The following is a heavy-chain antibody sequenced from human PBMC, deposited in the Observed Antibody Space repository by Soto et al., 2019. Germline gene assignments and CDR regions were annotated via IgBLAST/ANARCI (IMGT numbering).Heavy chain of an antibody. CDR3: ARASGSGSYYSPADS. CDR2: IYPGDSDT. CDR1: GYSFTRYW. V-gene: IGHV5-51*01. Sequence: PGESLKISGKGSGYSFTRYWIGWVRQMPGKGLEWMGIIYPGDSDTRYSPSFQGQVTISADKSISTAYLQWSSLKASDTAMYYCARASGSGSYYSPADSWGQGTLVTVSS. D-gene: IGHD3-10*01. J-gene: IGHJ4*02.